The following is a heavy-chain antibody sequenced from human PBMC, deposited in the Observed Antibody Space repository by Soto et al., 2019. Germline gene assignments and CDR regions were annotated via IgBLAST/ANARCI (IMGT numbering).Heavy chain of an antibody. CDR3: ARQRGYCSSTSCYEGSSFDY. CDR2: IYPGDSDT. D-gene: IGHD2-2*01. Sequence: GESLKISCKGSGYSFTSYWIGWVRQMPGKGLECMGIIYPGDSDTRYSPSFQGQVTISADKSISTAYLQWSSLKASDTAMYYRARQRGYCSSTSCYEGSSFDYWGQGTLVTVSS. CDR1: GYSFTSYW. V-gene: IGHV5-51*01. J-gene: IGHJ4*02.